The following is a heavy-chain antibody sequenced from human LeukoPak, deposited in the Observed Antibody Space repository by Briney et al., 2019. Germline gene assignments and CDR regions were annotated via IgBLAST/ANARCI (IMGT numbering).Heavy chain of an antibody. CDR1: GGSISAYY. Sequence: SETLSLTCTVSGGSISAYYWSWIRQTPGKGLEWIGDAYYSGSTNYNPSLKGRVIISLDTSKKQFSLKLSSVTAADTATYYCARGGPRYCSGGRCYSFYYGMDVWGQGTTVTVSS. V-gene: IGHV4-59*01. CDR2: AYYSGST. D-gene: IGHD2-15*01. CDR3: ARGGPRYCSGGRCYSFYYGMDV. J-gene: IGHJ6*02.